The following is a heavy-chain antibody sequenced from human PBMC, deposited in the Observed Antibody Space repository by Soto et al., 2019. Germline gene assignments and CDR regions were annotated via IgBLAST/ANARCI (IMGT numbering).Heavy chain of an antibody. D-gene: IGHD3-10*01. V-gene: IGHV1-69*13. CDR2: IIPIFGTA. Sequence: ASVKVSCKASGGTFSSYAISWVRQAPGQGLEWMGGIIPIFGTANYAQKFQGRVTITADESTSTAYMELSSLRSEDTAVYYCARDRGRDGYNYLAYWGQGTLVTVSS. J-gene: IGHJ4*02. CDR1: GGTFSSYA. CDR3: ARDRGRDGYNYLAY.